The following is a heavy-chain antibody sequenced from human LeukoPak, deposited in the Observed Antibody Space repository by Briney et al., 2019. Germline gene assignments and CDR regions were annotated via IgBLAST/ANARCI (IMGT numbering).Heavy chain of an antibody. J-gene: IGHJ6*02. CDR2: NFFHDGTT. V-gene: IGHV1-46*01. CDR3: ARDSGNYHYDMDV. CDR1: GYSFTSHH. D-gene: IGHD3-10*01. Sequence: ASVKVSCKTSGYSFTSHHVHWVRQAPGQGLEWMGINFFHDGTTSNTQKFPGRLTMTRDTSTSTVYMELSSLRSEDTAVYCARDSGNYHYDMDVWGQGTTVIVSS.